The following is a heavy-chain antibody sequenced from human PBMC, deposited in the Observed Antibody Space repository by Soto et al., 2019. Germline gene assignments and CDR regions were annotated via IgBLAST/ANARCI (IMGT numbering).Heavy chain of an antibody. Sequence: ASVKVSCKASGYSFTDYHIHWVRQAPGQGLEWLGRINPKSGGTSTAQKFQGWVTMTTDTSISTASMELTRLTSDDTAIYYCARGDATDCSNGVCSFFYNHDMDVWGQGTTVTVSS. CDR1: GYSFTDYH. V-gene: IGHV1-2*04. CDR2: INPKSGGT. J-gene: IGHJ6*02. D-gene: IGHD2-8*01. CDR3: ARGDATDCSNGVCSFFYNHDMDV.